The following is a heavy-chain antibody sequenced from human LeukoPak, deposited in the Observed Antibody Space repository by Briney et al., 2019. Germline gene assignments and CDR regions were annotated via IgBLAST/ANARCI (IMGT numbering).Heavy chain of an antibody. CDR1: GYTFTAYY. CDR2: IYPESGGT. Sequence: ASVKVSCKASGYTFTAYYMHWVRQAPGQGLEWMEWIYPESGGTQYVQKFQGRVTMTRGTSISAAYTGLSRLRSDDTALYYCARDDDGSGSYHGDYWGQGTLVNVSS. J-gene: IGHJ4*02. D-gene: IGHD3-10*01. CDR3: ARDDDGSGSYHGDY. V-gene: IGHV1-2*02.